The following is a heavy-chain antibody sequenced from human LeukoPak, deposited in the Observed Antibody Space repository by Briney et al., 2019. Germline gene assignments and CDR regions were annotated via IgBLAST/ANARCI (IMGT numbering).Heavy chain of an antibody. CDR3: ARDPTPSSWYRLDPEYFQH. Sequence: ASVKVSFKASGYTFTIYGISWVRQAPGQGLEWMGWISAYNGNTNYAQKLQGRATMTTDTSTSTAYMELRSLRSDDTAVYYCARDPTPSSWYRLDPEYFQHWGQGTLVTVSS. J-gene: IGHJ1*01. CDR1: GYTFTIYG. D-gene: IGHD6-13*01. V-gene: IGHV1-18*04. CDR2: ISAYNGNT.